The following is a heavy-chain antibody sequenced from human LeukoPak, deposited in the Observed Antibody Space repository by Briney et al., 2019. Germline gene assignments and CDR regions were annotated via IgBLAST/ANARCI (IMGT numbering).Heavy chain of an antibody. J-gene: IGHJ5*02. V-gene: IGHV1-18*01. Sequence: ASVKVSCKASGYTFTSYGISWVRQAPGQGLEWMGWISAYNGNTNYAQKLQGRVTMTTDTSTSTAYMELRSVRSDDTAVYYCARPQIAAAGHNWFDPWGQGTLVTVSS. CDR3: ARPQIAAAGHNWFDP. CDR1: GYTFTSYG. CDR2: ISAYNGNT. D-gene: IGHD6-13*01.